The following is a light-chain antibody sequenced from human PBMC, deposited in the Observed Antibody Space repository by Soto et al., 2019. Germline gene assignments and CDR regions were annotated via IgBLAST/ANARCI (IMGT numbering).Light chain of an antibody. J-gene: IGKJ2*02. V-gene: IGKV3-15*01. CDR3: QHEGT. Sequence: EIVMTQSPATLSVSPGERATLSCRASQSVSSNLAWYQQKPGQAPRLLIYGASPRATGIPARFSGSGSGTEFTLTISSLQSEDVAVYYFQHEGTFGQGTKLEIK. CDR2: GAS. CDR1: QSVSSN.